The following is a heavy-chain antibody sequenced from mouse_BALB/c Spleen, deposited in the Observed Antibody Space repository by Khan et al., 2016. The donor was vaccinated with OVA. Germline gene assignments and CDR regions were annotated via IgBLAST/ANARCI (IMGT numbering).Heavy chain of an antibody. CDR3: ARNKKRVDTYIDY. Sequence: VQLQQSGAELVKAGASVKISCKASGYTFTSYWMHWVKQRLGQGLDWFADTNPTNGRTYYNEKFKSKATLTVDKSSSTAYMLLSGPTFEDSAVYYGARNKKRVDTYIDYWGQGTTLTVSS. J-gene: IGHJ2*01. V-gene: IGHV1S81*02. CDR1: GYTFTSYW. CDR2: TNPTNGRT. D-gene: IGHD1-1*01.